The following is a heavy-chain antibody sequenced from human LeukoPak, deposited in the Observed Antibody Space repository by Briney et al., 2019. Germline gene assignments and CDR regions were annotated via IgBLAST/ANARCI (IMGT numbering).Heavy chain of an antibody. Sequence: PGGSLRLSCAASGFTVSSNYMSWVRQAPGKGLEWVSVIYSGGSTYYADSVKGRFTISRDNSKNTLYLQMNSLRAEDTAVYYCANGKYYYGSGSYFRRGDAFDIWGQGTMVTVSS. CDR3: ANGKYYYGSGSYFRRGDAFDI. V-gene: IGHV3-53*05. D-gene: IGHD3-10*01. J-gene: IGHJ3*02. CDR1: GFTVSSNY. CDR2: IYSGGST.